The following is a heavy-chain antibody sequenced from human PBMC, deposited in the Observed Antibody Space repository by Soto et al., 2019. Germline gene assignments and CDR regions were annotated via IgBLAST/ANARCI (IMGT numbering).Heavy chain of an antibody. Sequence: PSESVSLTCAVSGDSISSGGFSWSWIRQPPGKGLEWIGYIYHSGTSFYNPSLKSRVTISVDGSKNQFSLKVNSVTAADTAVYYCARGRLVPAVNFDYWGLGTLVTVSS. CDR2: IYHSGTS. V-gene: IGHV4-30-2*01. CDR3: ARGRLVPAVNFDY. J-gene: IGHJ4*02. D-gene: IGHD2-2*01. CDR1: GDSISSGGFS.